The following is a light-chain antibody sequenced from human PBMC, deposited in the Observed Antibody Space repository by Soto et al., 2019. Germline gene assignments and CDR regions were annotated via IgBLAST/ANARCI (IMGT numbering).Light chain of an antibody. V-gene: IGKV3-20*01. J-gene: IGKJ1*01. Sequence: EIVLTQSAGTLSLSPGERATLSCRASQTVSGSYLAWFQQKPGQAPRLLIYAAATSAAGVPDRFSGGGSATVFSLTINRLEPEDFAVYYCQQYGPAPWTFGQGTKVEIK. CDR1: QTVSGSY. CDR3: QQYGPAPWT. CDR2: AAA.